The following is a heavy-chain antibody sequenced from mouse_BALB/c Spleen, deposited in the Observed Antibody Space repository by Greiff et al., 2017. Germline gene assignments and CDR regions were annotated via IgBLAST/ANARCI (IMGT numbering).Heavy chain of an antibody. CDR1: GFTFSSFG. CDR2: ISSGSSTI. J-gene: IGHJ3*01. D-gene: IGHD2-10*02. V-gene: IGHV5-17*02. CDR3: ARRYGHYGFAY. Sequence: EVKVVESGGGLVQPGGSRKLSCAASGFTFSSFGMHWVRQAPEKGLEWVAYISSGSSTIYYADTVKGRFTISRDKPKNTLFLQLTSLRSEDTAMYYCARRYGHYGFAYWGQGTLVTVSA.